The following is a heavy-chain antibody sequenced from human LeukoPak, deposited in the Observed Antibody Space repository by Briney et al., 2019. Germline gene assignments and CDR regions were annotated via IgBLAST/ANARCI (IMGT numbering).Heavy chain of an antibody. CDR1: GGSISNYY. CDR3: ARDRGGSSGWSRPIDY. J-gene: IGHJ4*02. CDR2: IYDSGST. V-gene: IGHV4-59*01. Sequence: SETLSLTCTVSGGSISNYYWSWIRQPPGKGLEWIGYIYDSGSTNYNPSLEGRVTISVDTSKNQFSLKLISVTSADTAVYYCARDRGGSSGWSRPIDYWGQGTLVTVSS. D-gene: IGHD6-19*01.